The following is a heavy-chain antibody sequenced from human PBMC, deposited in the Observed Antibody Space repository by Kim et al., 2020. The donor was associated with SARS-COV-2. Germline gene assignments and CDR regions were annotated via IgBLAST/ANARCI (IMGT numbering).Heavy chain of an antibody. D-gene: IGHD5-12*01. Sequence: ASVKVSCKASGYTFTSYAMHWVRQAPGQRLECMGWINAGNGNTKYSQKFQGRVTITRDTSASTAYMELSSLRSEDTAVYYCARGGGYSGYVGAQGGWGQGTLVTVSS. V-gene: IGHV1-3*01. CDR1: GYTFTSYA. CDR2: INAGNGNT. J-gene: IGHJ4*02. CDR3: ARGGGYSGYVGAQGG.